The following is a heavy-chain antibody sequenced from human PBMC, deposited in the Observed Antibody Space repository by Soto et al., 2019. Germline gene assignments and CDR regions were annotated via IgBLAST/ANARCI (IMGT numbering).Heavy chain of an antibody. CDR2: ISAYNGNT. CDR1: GYTFTSYG. V-gene: IGHV1-18*01. D-gene: IGHD6-19*01. CDR3: ARYLAVAGTVDWFDP. J-gene: IGHJ5*02. Sequence: ASVKVSCKASGYTFTSYGISWVRQAPGQGLEWMGWISAYNGNTNYAQKLQGRVTMTTDTSTSTAYMELRSLRSDDTAVYYCARYLAVAGTVDWFDPWGQGTLVTVSS.